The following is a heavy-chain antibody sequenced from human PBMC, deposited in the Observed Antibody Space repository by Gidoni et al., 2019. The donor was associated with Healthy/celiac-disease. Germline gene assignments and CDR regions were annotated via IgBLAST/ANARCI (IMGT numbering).Heavy chain of an antibody. J-gene: IGHJ6*03. CDR3: ARGPTPAGTSYYYYYMDV. Sequence: EVQLVESGGGLVQPGGSLRLSCAASGFTFSSYEMNWVRQAPGKGLEWVSYISSSGSTIYYADSVKGRFTISRDNAKNSLYLQMNSLRAEDTAVYYCARGPTPAGTSYYYYYMDVWGKGTTVTVSS. D-gene: IGHD6-19*01. CDR1: GFTFSSYE. V-gene: IGHV3-48*03. CDR2: ISSSGSTI.